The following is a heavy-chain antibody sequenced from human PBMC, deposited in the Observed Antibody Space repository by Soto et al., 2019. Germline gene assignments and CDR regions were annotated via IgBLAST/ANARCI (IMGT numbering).Heavy chain of an antibody. J-gene: IGHJ4*02. Sequence: EVHLVESGGGLVQRGGSLRLSCAASGFTFTAYWMSWVRQAPGKGLEWVANIIQDGSEKYYAHSVRGRFTISRDNARNSLYLQLNSLTAEDPAVYYCARVCLYTVNHDPGQLASWGQGTLVTVSS. V-gene: IGHV3-7*05. D-gene: IGHD4-17*01. CDR2: IIQDGSEK. CDR3: ARVCLYTVNHDPGQLAS. CDR1: GFTFTAYW.